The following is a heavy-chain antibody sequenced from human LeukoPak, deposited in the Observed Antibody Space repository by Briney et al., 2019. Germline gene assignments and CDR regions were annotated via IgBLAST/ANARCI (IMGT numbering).Heavy chain of an antibody. J-gene: IGHJ4*02. CDR2: INHSGST. Sequence: PSETLSLTCAVYGGSFSGYYWSWIRQPPGKGLEWIGEINHSGSTNYNPSLKSRVTISVGTSKNQFSLKLSSVTAADTAVYYCARGANTLLWFGELAPFIFDYWGQGTLVTVSS. CDR3: ARGANTLLWFGELAPFIFDY. V-gene: IGHV4-34*01. CDR1: GGSFSGYY. D-gene: IGHD3-10*01.